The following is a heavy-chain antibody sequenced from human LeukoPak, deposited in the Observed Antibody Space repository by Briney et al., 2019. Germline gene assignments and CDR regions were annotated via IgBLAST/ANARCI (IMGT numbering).Heavy chain of an antibody. Sequence: GGSLRLSCAAAGFTFSSYEMNWVRQAPGKGLEWVSHISFSGSTIYYADSVKGRFTISGDNAKNSLYLQMNSLRAEDTAVYYCARSMRSGYVFDSWGQGTLVTVSS. CDR3: ARSMRSGYVFDS. D-gene: IGHD5-12*01. CDR2: ISFSGSTI. J-gene: IGHJ4*02. V-gene: IGHV3-48*03. CDR1: GFTFSSYE.